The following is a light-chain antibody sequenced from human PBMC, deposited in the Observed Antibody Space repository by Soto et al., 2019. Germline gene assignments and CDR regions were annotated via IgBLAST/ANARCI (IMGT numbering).Light chain of an antibody. J-gene: IGKJ2*01. Sequence: DIVMTQSPLSLPVTPGEPASIYCRSSQSLLHSNGYNYVGWYLKKPGQSPQLLIYLGSNRASGVSDRFSGSGSGTAFTPKISRVEAEDVGVYYCMQALQTPPTFGKWTKLELK. V-gene: IGKV2-28*01. CDR2: LGS. CDR1: QSLLHSNGYNY. CDR3: MQALQTPPT.